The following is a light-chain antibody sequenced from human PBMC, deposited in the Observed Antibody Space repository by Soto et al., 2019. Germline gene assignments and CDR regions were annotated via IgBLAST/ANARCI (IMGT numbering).Light chain of an antibody. V-gene: IGLV2-23*01. CDR1: SSDVGSYNL. CDR3: CSYAGSSTSHVV. CDR2: EGS. J-gene: IGLJ2*01. Sequence: QSALTQPASVSGSPGQSITISCTGTSSDVGSYNLVSWYQQHPGKAPKLMIYEGSKRPSGVSNRFSGSKSCNTASLTISGLQAEDEADYYCCSYAGSSTSHVVFGGGTKVTV.